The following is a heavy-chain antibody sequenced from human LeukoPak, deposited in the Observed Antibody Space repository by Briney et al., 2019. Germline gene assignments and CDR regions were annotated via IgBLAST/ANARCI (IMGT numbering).Heavy chain of an antibody. V-gene: IGHV3-7*03. CDR3: AKDCGGSCYNWFDP. D-gene: IGHD2-15*01. J-gene: IGHJ5*02. CDR1: GLTYSSSW. Sequence: GGSLRLSCVASGLTYSSSWMTWARQAPGKGLEWVATIKDDGSDKYYVDSVKGRFTISRDNSKNTLYLQMNSLRAEDTAAYYCAKDCGGSCYNWFDPWGQGTLVTVSS. CDR2: IKDDGSDK.